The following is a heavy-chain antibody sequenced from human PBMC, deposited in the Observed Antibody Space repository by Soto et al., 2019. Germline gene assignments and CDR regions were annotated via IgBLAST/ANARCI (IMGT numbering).Heavy chain of an antibody. CDR3: AREVFYCSSTSCEDRYYYYYGMDV. J-gene: IGHJ6*02. Sequence: QVQLQESGPGLVKPSGTLSLTCAVSGGSISSSNWWRWVRQPPGKGLEWIGEIYHSGSTNYNPSLRSRVTISLDKSKNQFSLKLSSVTAADTAVYYCAREVFYCSSTSCEDRYYYYYGMDVWGQGTTVTVSS. CDR1: GGSISSSNW. D-gene: IGHD2-2*01. CDR2: IYHSGST. V-gene: IGHV4-4*02.